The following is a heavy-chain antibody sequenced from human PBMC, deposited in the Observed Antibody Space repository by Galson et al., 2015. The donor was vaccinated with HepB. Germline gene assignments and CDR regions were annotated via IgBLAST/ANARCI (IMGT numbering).Heavy chain of an antibody. V-gene: IGHV3-30*18. J-gene: IGHJ2*01. CDR3: AKDRGVYWYFDL. CDR2: VSFDGSRQ. CDR1: EFSFSSFG. D-gene: IGHD1-26*01. Sequence: SLRLSCAASEFSFSSFGMHWVRQAPGKGLEWLAIVSFDGSRQHYADSVKGRFIISRDNSKNTVFLQMNSLRVEDTAVYYCAKDRGVYWYFDLCGRGNLVSASS.